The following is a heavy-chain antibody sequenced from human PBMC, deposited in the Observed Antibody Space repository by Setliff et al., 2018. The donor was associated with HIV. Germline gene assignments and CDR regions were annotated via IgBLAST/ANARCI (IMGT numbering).Heavy chain of an antibody. J-gene: IGHJ4*02. CDR2: IYHSGST. Sequence: PSETLSLTCAVSGSSISNGYYWGWIRQPPGKGLEWIGSIYHSGSTYYNPSLKSRATISVDTSKNQFSLKLSSVTAADTAVYYCAREVGAVAGTFDYWGQGTLVTVSS. D-gene: IGHD6-19*01. V-gene: IGHV4-38-2*02. CDR1: GSSISNGYY. CDR3: AREVGAVAGTFDY.